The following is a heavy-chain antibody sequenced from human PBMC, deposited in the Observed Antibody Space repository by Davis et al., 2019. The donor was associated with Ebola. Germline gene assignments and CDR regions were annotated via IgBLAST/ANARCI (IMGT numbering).Heavy chain of an antibody. D-gene: IGHD6-13*01. J-gene: IGHJ4*02. Sequence: PGGSLRLSCAVSGFTFRDYPMSWVRQAPGKGLEWVSTISGSGTYTYYADSVKGRFTISRDNSKNTLYLQMNSLRAEDTAVYYCARAAAGTWDFDYWGQGTLVTVSS. CDR2: ISGSGTYT. CDR3: ARAAAGTWDFDY. CDR1: GFTFRDYP. V-gene: IGHV3-23*01.